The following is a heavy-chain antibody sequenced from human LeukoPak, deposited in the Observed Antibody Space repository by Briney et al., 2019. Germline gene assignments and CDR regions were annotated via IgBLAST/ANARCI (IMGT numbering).Heavy chain of an antibody. CDR3: ARGVPITMVRGVITGQAPLDS. V-gene: IGHV4-59*13. J-gene: IGHJ4*02. D-gene: IGHD3-10*01. CDR1: GGPTRRYY. Sequence: SETLSLMCTVSGGPTRRYYGSWLRQPPGKALEWLGYIYYRWSTNYNPSLKSRVTLPLDTSKNQSSLTLRSVTAPDTAVYFRARGVPITMVRGVITGQAPLDSWGQGTLVTVSS. CDR2: IYYRWST.